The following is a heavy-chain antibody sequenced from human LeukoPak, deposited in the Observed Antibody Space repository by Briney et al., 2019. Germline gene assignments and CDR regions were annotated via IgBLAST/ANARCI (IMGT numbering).Heavy chain of an antibody. D-gene: IGHD6-19*01. J-gene: IGHJ6*02. V-gene: IGHV4-39*01. CDR1: GGSISSSSYY. CDR3: ARHVQQWLVMDV. Sequence: PSETLSLTCTVSGGSISSSSYYCGWIRQPPGKGLEWIGSIYYSGSTYYNPSLKSRVTISVDTSKNQFSLKLSSVTAADTAVYYCARHVQQWLVMDVWGQGTTVTVSS. CDR2: IYYSGST.